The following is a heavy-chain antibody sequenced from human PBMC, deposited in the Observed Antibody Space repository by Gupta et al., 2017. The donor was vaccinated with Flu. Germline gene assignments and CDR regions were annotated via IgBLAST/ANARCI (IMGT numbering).Heavy chain of an antibody. V-gene: IGHV4-38-2*01. CDR1: GYSISSGYY. Sequence: QVQLQESGPGLVKPSETLSLTCAVSGYSISSGYYWGWIRQPPGKGLEWIGSIYHSGSTYYNPSLKSRVTISVDTSKNQFSLKLSSVTAADTAVYYCARGHGDYKYRWFDPWGQGTLVTVSS. J-gene: IGHJ5*02. CDR3: ARGHGDYKYRWFDP. D-gene: IGHD4-17*01. CDR2: IYHSGST.